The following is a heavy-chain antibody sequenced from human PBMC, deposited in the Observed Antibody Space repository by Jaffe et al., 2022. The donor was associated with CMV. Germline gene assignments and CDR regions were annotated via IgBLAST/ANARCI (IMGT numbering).Heavy chain of an antibody. J-gene: IGHJ6*02. CDR2: ISSSSSTI. Sequence: EVQLVESGGGLVQPGGSLRLSCAASGFTFSSYSMNWVRQAPGKGLEWVSYISSSSSTIYYADSVKGRFTISRDNAKNSLYLQMNSLRDEDTAVYYCARDHQDYGDYYYYGMDVWGQGTTVTVSS. CDR1: GFTFSSYS. D-gene: IGHD4-17*01. CDR3: ARDHQDYGDYYYYGMDV. V-gene: IGHV3-48*02.